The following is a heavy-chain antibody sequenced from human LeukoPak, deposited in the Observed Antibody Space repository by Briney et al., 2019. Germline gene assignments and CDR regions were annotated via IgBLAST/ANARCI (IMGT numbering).Heavy chain of an antibody. CDR2: IYYSGST. J-gene: IGHJ6*03. V-gene: IGHV4-59*01. CDR1: GGSISSYY. CDR3: ARHIAARLASGYYYYMDV. Sequence: SETLSLTCTVSGGSISSYYWSWIRQPPGKGLEYIGHIYYSGSTNYNPSLKSRVTMSLDTSKNQFSLKLSPVTAADTAVYYCARHIAARLASGYYYYMDVWGKGTTVTVSS. D-gene: IGHD6-6*01.